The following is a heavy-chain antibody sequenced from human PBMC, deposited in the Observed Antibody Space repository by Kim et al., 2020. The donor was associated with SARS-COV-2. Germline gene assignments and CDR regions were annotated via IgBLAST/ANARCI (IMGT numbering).Heavy chain of an antibody. J-gene: IGHJ6*02. CDR3: ARDDPPYCSGGSCSGMDV. CDR2: ISSSSSYI. V-gene: IGHV3-21*01. D-gene: IGHD2-15*01. CDR1: GFTFSSYS. Sequence: GGSLRLSCAASGFTFSSYSMNWVRQAPGKGLEWVSSISSSSSYIYYADSVKGRFTISRDNAKNSLYLQMNSLRAEDTAVYYCARDDPPYCSGGSCSGMDVWGQGTTVTVSS.